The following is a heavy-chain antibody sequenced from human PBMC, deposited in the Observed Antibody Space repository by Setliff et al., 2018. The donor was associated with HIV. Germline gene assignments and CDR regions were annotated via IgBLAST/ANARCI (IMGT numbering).Heavy chain of an antibody. D-gene: IGHD1-26*01. CDR3: ARYRRFADYIDV. V-gene: IGHV4-39*01. J-gene: IGHJ6*03. CDR1: GDSMSSDNYF. CDR2: IFHSVNT. Sequence: AETLSLTCTVSGDSMSSDNYFWVWVRQPPGKGLEWMGNIFHSVNTYYSPSLKSRVTMSLDTSMNQFSLKLTSVTAADTALYYCARYRRFADYIDVWGKGTTVTVS.